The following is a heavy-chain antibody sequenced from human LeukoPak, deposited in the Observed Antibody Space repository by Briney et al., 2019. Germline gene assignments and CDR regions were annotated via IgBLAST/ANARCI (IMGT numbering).Heavy chain of an antibody. D-gene: IGHD3-22*01. J-gene: IGHJ4*02. CDR3: AKGSYYDSSGSFYFDY. CDR2: ISGSGDNT. V-gene: IGHV3-23*01. Sequence: GGSLRLSCAASGFTFSDDYMSWVRQAPGKGLEWVSGISGSGDNTYYADSVKGRFTISRDNSKNTLYVQVNSLGTEDTAAYYCAKGSYYDSSGSFYFDYWGQGALVTVSS. CDR1: GFTFSDDY.